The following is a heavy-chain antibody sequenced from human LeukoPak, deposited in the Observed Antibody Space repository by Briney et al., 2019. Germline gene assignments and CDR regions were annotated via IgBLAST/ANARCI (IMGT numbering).Heavy chain of an antibody. J-gene: IGHJ3*02. D-gene: IGHD6-19*01. V-gene: IGHV1-24*01. CDR1: RYTLTELS. Sequence: ASVKVSCKVSRYTLTELSMHWVRQAPGKGLEWMGGFDPEDGETIYAQKFQGRVTMTEDTSTDTAYMELSSLRSEDTAVYYCATKEYSSGWYGDDAFDIWGQGTMVTVSS. CDR3: ATKEYSSGWYGDDAFDI. CDR2: FDPEDGET.